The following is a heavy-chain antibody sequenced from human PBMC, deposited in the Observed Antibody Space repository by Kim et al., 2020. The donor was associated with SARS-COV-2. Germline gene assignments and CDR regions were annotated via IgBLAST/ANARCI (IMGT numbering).Heavy chain of an antibody. CDR1: GFTFSSYA. Sequence: GGSLRLSCAASGFTFSSYAMSWVRQAPGKGLEWVSAISGSGGSTYYADSVKGRFTISRDNSKNTLYLQMNSLRAEDTAVYYCAKDLHYDILTGYYAGWGACDYWGQGTLVTVSS. J-gene: IGHJ4*02. V-gene: IGHV3-23*01. D-gene: IGHD3-9*01. CDR3: AKDLHYDILTGYYAGWGACDY. CDR2: ISGSGGST.